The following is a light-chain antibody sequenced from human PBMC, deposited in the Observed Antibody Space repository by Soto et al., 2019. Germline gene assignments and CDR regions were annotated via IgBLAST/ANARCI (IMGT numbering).Light chain of an antibody. V-gene: IGKV3-15*01. CDR1: QNIRSS. J-gene: IGKJ2*01. CDR2: AAS. Sequence: EVVMTQSPASLSASPGERVTLSCRASQNIRSSLAWYQQRPGQAPRLLIYAASTRATGIPPSFSGGGSGTEFTVPISSLQSEDFAIYYCQQYDIWPPYTFGHGTKVEF. CDR3: QQYDIWPPYT.